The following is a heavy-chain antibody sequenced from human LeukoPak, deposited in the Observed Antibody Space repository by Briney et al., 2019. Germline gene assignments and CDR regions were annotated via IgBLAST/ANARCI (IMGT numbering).Heavy chain of an antibody. CDR1: GYTFTSYG. CDR2: ISAYNGNT. J-gene: IGHJ6*02. V-gene: IGHV1-18*01. CDR3: ARDFSVTAREYYGMDV. Sequence: ASVKVSCKASGYTFTSYGISWVRQAPGQGLEWMGWISAYNGNTNYAQKLQGRVTMTTDTSTSTAYMELRSLRSDDTAVYYCARDFSVTAREYYGMDVWGQGTTVTVSS. D-gene: IGHD3-16*02.